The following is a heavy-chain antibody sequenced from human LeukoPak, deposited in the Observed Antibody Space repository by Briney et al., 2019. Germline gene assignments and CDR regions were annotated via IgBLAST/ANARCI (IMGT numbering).Heavy chain of an antibody. CDR3: ARRDSGYYFDS. CDR1: GYTFSGYG. CDR2: ISGYNGNT. Sequence: GASVKVSCKAFGYTFSGYGISWVRQAPGQGLEWMGWISGYNGNTNYAQKFQGRLTVTTDTSTSTTYMELRSLRSDDTAVYYCARRDSGYYFDSWGLGTLVTVSS. D-gene: IGHD2-21*02. J-gene: IGHJ4*02. V-gene: IGHV1-18*01.